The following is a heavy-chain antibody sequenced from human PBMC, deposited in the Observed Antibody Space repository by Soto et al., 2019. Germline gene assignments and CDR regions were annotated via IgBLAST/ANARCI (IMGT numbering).Heavy chain of an antibody. J-gene: IGHJ6*02. D-gene: IGHD5-18*01. V-gene: IGHV1-2*02. CDR2: INPNSGGT. CDR3: ARVLWIQLWLRTSPYGMDV. Sequence: ASVKVSCKASGYTFTGYYMHWVRQAPGQGLEWMGWINPNSGGTNYAQKFQGRVTMTRDTPISTAYMELSRLRSDDTAVYYCARVLWIQLWLRTSPYGMDVWGQGTTVTVSS. CDR1: GYTFTGYY.